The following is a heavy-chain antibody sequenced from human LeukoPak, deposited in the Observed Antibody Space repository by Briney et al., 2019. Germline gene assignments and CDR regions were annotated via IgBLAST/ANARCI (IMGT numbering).Heavy chain of an antibody. V-gene: IGHV1-69*05. Sequence: ASVKVSCKASGGTFSSYAISWVRQAPGQGPEWMGRIIPIFGTANYAQKFQGRVTITTDESTSTAYMELSGLRSEDTAVYYCASHSSSWRYYFDYWGQGTLVTVSS. CDR1: GGTFSSYA. D-gene: IGHD6-13*01. CDR2: IIPIFGTA. CDR3: ASHSSSWRYYFDY. J-gene: IGHJ4*02.